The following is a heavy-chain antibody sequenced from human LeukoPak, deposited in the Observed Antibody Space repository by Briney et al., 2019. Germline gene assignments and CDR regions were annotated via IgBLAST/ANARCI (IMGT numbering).Heavy chain of an antibody. Sequence: SETLSLTCTVSGGSISSSSYYWGWIRQPPGKGLEWIGSIYYSGSTYYNPSLKSRVTISVDTSKNQFSLKLSSVTAADTAVYYCARQGLVLGYSSSWPDYWGQGTLVTVSS. D-gene: IGHD6-13*01. J-gene: IGHJ4*02. CDR3: ARQGLVLGYSSSWPDY. V-gene: IGHV4-39*01. CDR2: IYYSGST. CDR1: GGSISSSSYY.